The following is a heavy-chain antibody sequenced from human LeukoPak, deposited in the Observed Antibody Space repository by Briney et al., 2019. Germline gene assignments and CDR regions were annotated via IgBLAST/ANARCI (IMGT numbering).Heavy chain of an antibody. CDR2: IYTSGNT. CDR3: ASEGASTGSFDY. D-gene: IGHD1-26*01. CDR1: GGSISDFY. Sequence: SETLSLTCSVSGGSISDFYWSWIRQPAGKGLEWIGRIYTSGNTNYNPSLKSRVTMSLDASKNQFSLKLSSVTAADTAVYYCASEGASTGSFDYWGQGTLVTVSS. V-gene: IGHV4-4*07. J-gene: IGHJ4*02.